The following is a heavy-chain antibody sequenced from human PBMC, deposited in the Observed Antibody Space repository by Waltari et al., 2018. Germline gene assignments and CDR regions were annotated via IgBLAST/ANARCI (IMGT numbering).Heavy chain of an antibody. V-gene: IGHV3-23*04. CDR1: DSTFNTYA. Sequence: VQLVESGGEVAQPGGSLTLSCAASDSTFNTYAVTWVGQAPVRGLEWVAALSAGGGSVYYADSVKGRFAISRDDSKNTAYLHISSLRVEDTAIYYCAKGYCRFGSCPPFYYYFGMDVWGQGTTVTVSS. CDR2: LSAGGGSV. D-gene: IGHD2-15*01. J-gene: IGHJ6*02. CDR3: AKGYCRFGSCPPFYYYFGMDV.